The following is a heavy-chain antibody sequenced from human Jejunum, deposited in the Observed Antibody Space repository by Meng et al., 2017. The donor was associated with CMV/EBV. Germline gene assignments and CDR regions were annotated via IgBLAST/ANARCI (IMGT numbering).Heavy chain of an antibody. V-gene: IGHV3-30*02. CDR3: ARGLGGTIDY. CDR2: IHSHADTK. Sequence: TFSTYGIHWVRQTPGEGLEWVAFIHSHADTKYYAESVKGRFTISRDNSKNTVYLQMSSLSAEDTAMYYCARGLGGTIDYWGQGTLVTVSS. D-gene: IGHD1-26*01. J-gene: IGHJ4*02. CDR1: TFSTYG.